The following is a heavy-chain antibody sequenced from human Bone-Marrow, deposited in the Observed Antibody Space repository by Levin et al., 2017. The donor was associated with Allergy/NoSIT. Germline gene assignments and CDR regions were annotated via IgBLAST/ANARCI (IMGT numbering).Heavy chain of an antibody. V-gene: IGHV3-72*01. CDR3: SRGPSGTVVSGSPTYDYPMDV. J-gene: IGHJ6*02. D-gene: IGHD4/OR15-4a*01. CDR2: SRNKVNGYTT. CDR1: GFIFSDHY. Sequence: VGSLRLSCAAFGFIFSDHYMEWVRQAPGRGLEWVGRSRNKVNGYTTKYAASVEGRFTISRDESKNSMYLQMNILTTEDTAVYYCSRGPSGTVVSGSPTYDYPMDVWGQGTTVTVSS.